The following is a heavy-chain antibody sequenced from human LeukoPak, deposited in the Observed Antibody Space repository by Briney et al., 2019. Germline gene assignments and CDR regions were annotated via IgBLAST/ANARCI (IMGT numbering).Heavy chain of an antibody. CDR2: IYSGGST. D-gene: IGHD4-11*01. V-gene: IGHV3-53*01. J-gene: IGHJ6*02. CDR1: GFTVSSNY. Sequence: GRSLRLSCAASGFTVSSNYMSWVRQAPGKGLEWVSVIYSGGSTYYADSVKGRFTISRDNSKNTLYLQMNSLRAEDTAVYYCAKDLTTGFYYYYGMDVWGQGTTVTVSS. CDR3: AKDLTTGFYYYYGMDV.